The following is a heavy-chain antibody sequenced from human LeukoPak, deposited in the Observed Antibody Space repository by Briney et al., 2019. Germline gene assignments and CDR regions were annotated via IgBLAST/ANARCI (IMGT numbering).Heavy chain of an antibody. CDR3: ARQLGDFDWLLARWNPFDI. V-gene: IGHV4-4*07. CDR2: IYTSGST. CDR1: GGSISSYY. J-gene: IGHJ3*02. Sequence: PSETLSLTCTVSGGSISSYYRSWIRQPAGKGLEWIGRIYTSGSTNYNPSLKSRVTMSVDTSKNQFSLKLSSVTAADTAVYYCARQLGDFDWLLARWNPFDIWGQGTMVTVTS. D-gene: IGHD3-9*01.